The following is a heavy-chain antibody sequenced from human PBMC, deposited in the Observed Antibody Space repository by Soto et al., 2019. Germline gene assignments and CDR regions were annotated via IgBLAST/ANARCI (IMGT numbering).Heavy chain of an antibody. J-gene: IGHJ4*02. Sequence: GASVKVSCKASGGTFSSYAISWVRQAPGQGLEWMGGIIPIFGTANYAQKFQGRVTITADESTSTAYMELSSLRSEDTAVYYCARDFVVVPSAIYYFDYWGQGTLVTVSS. CDR3: ARDFVVVPSAIYYFDY. V-gene: IGHV1-69*13. D-gene: IGHD2-2*01. CDR2: IIPIFGTA. CDR1: GGTFSSYA.